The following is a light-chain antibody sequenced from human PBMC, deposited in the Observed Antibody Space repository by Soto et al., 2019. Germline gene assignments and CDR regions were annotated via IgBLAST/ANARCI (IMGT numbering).Light chain of an antibody. CDR1: QSVSSN. CDR3: QEYHDWPPALT. CDR2: GAS. V-gene: IGKV3-15*01. J-gene: IGKJ5*01. Sequence: EIVMTQSPATLSVSPGESATLSCRASQSVSSNLAWYQQKLGQAPRLLIYGASTRAFGIPGRFSGSGSGAEFSRTIRSLQSEDFAVYYCQEYHDWPPALTFGQGTRLEIK.